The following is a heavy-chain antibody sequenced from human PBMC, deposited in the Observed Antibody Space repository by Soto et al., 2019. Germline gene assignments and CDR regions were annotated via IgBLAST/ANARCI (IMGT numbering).Heavy chain of an antibody. CDR1: GGTFSSYA. J-gene: IGHJ4*02. D-gene: IGHD6-13*01. Sequence: GASVKVSCKASGGTFSSYAISWVRQAPGQGLEWMGGIIPIFGTANYAQKFQGRVTITADESTSTAYMELSSLRSEDTAVYYCARDLNPQYSSSWTTGYWGQGTLVTVSS. CDR2: IIPIFGTA. V-gene: IGHV1-69*13. CDR3: ARDLNPQYSSSWTTGY.